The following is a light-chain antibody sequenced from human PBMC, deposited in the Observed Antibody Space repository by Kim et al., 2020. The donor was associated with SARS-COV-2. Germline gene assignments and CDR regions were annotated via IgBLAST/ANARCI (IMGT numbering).Light chain of an antibody. Sequence: ASVKPTCTLSSGHSTYAVAWHQQQPEKGPRFLMKLRSDGSHTKGDGIPDRFSGSSSGAERYLTISSLQSEDEADYYCQTWATGIEVFGGGTKLTVL. CDR3: QTWATGIEV. CDR1: SGHSTYA. V-gene: IGLV4-69*01. J-gene: IGLJ3*02. CDR2: LRSDGSH.